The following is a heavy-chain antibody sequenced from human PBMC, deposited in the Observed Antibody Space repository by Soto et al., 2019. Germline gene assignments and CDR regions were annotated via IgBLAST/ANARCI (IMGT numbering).Heavy chain of an antibody. CDR1: GFSLSTSAVG. J-gene: IGHJ4*02. D-gene: IGHD6-19*01. CDR2: IYWNDDK. Sequence: QITLKESGPALLKPTQTLTLTCTFSGFSLSTSAVGVNWIRQPPGKALEWLALIYWNDDKHYSPSLRSRLTITKDTSKNQVVLTMTNMNPVDTATYYCAHGSGWLSDYWGQGTLVTVSS. V-gene: IGHV2-5*01. CDR3: AHGSGWLSDY.